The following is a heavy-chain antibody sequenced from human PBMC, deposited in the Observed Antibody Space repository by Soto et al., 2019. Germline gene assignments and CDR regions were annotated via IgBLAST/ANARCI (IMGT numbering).Heavy chain of an antibody. CDR3: AREGGDAFDI. CDR1: GFTFSDYA. CDR2: ISYDGRDT. J-gene: IGHJ3*02. Sequence: QVQMVESGGGVVQPGRSLRLSCAASGFTFSDYAMHWVRQAPGKGLEWVAFISYDGRDTFHADSVKGRFTISRDNSKNTDDLQMNSLRTEDTAVYYCAREGGDAFDIWGQGTMVTVSS. D-gene: IGHD1-26*01. V-gene: IGHV3-30*04.